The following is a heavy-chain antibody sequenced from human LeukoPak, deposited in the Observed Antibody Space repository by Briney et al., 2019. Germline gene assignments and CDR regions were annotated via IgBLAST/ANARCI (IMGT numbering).Heavy chain of an antibody. CDR3: ARQKILDDNYDSSGYYVDQ. J-gene: IGHJ4*02. Sequence: SETLSLTCSVSIASISSRRYYWGWFRRPPGKGLEGIESIYYRGRTYYSPSLQIRVTISAATSKNQFSLNLNSVTASDTAVYYCARQKILDDNYDSSGYYVDQWGQGSLVTVSS. CDR1: IASISSRRYY. CDR2: IYYRGRT. D-gene: IGHD3-22*01. V-gene: IGHV4-39*01.